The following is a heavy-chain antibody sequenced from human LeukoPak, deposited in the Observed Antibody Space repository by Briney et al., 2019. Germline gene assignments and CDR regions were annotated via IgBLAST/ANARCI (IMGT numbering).Heavy chain of an antibody. CDR1: GFTFSSYT. V-gene: IGHV3-64*01. Sequence: GGSLRLSCAASGFTFSSYTMHWVRQAPGEGLEYVSAITTNGGRTYYANSFKGRFTISRDNSKSTLYLQMGSLRTEDMAVYYCARGRLVVTALDYWGQGTLVTVSS. CDR3: ARGRLVVTALDY. CDR2: ITTNGGRT. J-gene: IGHJ4*02. D-gene: IGHD2-21*02.